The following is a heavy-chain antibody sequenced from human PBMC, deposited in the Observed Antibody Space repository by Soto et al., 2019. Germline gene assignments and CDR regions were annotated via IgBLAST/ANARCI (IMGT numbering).Heavy chain of an antibody. CDR2: ISWNGNTI. V-gene: IGHV3-9*01. Sequence: EVQLVESGGGLVHPGGSLRLSCEASGLNFVDYAMHWVRQAPGKGLQWVSGISWNGNTIAYADCVKGRFIISRDNANKDLFLKMNSLRADDRSFYYCAKAPGGMAITYFDYLGQGTLVTVSS. D-gene: IGHD1-20*01. J-gene: IGHJ4*02. CDR3: AKAPGGMAITYFDY. CDR1: GLNFVDYA.